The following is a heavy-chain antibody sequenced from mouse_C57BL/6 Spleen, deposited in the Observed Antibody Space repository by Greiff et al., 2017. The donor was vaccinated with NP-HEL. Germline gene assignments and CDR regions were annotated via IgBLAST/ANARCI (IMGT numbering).Heavy chain of an antibody. V-gene: IGHV1-82*01. J-gene: IGHJ4*01. CDR1: GYAFSSSW. Sequence: QVQLQQSGPELVKPGASVKISCKASGYAFSSSWMNWVKQRPGKGLEWIGRIYPGDGDTNYNGKFKGKATLTADISSSTAYMQLSSLTSEDSAVYFCARGYGSRSGYWGQGTSVTVSS. CDR2: IYPGDGDT. CDR3: ARGYGSRSGY. D-gene: IGHD1-1*01.